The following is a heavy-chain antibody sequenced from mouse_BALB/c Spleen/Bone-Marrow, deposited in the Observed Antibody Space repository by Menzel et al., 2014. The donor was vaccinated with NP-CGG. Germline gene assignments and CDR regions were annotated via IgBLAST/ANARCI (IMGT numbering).Heavy chain of an antibody. V-gene: IGHV14-4*02. CDR3: SARYYYAMDY. Sequence: EVNVVESGAELVRSGASVKLSCTASGFNIKDYYMHWVKQRPEQGLEWIGWIDPENGDTEYAPKFQGKATMTADTSSNTAYLQLSSLTSEDTAVYYCSARYYYAMDYWGQGTSVTVSS. CDR2: IDPENGDT. CDR1: GFNIKDYY. J-gene: IGHJ4*01.